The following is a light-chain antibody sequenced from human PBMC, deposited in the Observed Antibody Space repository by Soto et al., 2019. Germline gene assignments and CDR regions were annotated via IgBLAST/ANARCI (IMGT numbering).Light chain of an antibody. Sequence: DIQLTQSPSFLSASVGDRVTITCRASQAIDTYLAWYQQKPGKAPKLLIYAASLLQSGVPSRFSGSGSGTEFTLTINSLQPEDFASYSCQQLNSFPFIFGQGTRLEIK. V-gene: IGKV1-9*01. J-gene: IGKJ5*01. CDR2: AAS. CDR1: QAIDTY. CDR3: QQLNSFPFI.